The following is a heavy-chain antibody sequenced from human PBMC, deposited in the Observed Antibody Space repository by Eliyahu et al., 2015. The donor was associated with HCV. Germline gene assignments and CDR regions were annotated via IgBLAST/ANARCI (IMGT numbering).Heavy chain of an antibody. Sequence: QVQLVQSGAEVKKPGSSVKVSCKASGGAFSRNAINWVRQAPGQGLEWVGGITPLFGTANYAQKFQGRVTITADEDPSTGHLDLSSLRSEDTAVYYCARGGEEHQLQSRPFDYWGQGTPVTVSS. CDR3: ARGGEEHQLQSRPFDY. CDR2: ITPLFGTA. J-gene: IGHJ4*02. D-gene: IGHD2-2*01. V-gene: IGHV1-69*01. CDR1: GGAFSRNA.